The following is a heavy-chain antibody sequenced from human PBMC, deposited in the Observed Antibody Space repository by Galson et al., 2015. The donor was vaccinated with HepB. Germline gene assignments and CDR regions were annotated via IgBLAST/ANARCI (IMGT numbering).Heavy chain of an antibody. V-gene: IGHV3-33*01. CDR3: ARGTLRPYYYDSSSTPFDY. Sequence: SLRLSCAASGFTFSNYGMHWVRQTPGKGLEWVSLIWYDGSNKHYVDSVKGRFTISRDNSKNTLYLQMNSLRAEDTAVYYCARGTLRPYYYDSSSTPFDYWGQGTLVTVSS. CDR2: IWYDGSNK. D-gene: IGHD3-22*01. CDR1: GFTFSNYG. J-gene: IGHJ4*02.